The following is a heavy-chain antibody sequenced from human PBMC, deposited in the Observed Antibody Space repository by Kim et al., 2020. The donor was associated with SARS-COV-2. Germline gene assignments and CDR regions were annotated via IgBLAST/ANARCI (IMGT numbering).Heavy chain of an antibody. CDR3: ARRGSSSWALNDY. Sequence: YAQKLQGRVTMTTDTSTSTAYMELRSLRSDDTAVYYCARRGSSSWALNDYWGQGTLVTVSS. D-gene: IGHD6-13*01. J-gene: IGHJ4*02. V-gene: IGHV1-18*01.